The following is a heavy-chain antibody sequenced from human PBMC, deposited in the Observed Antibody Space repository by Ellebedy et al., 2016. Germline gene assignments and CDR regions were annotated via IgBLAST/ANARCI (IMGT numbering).Heavy chain of an antibody. CDR2: VTPNSGQT. J-gene: IGHJ6*02. CDR3: ARRGLRFVSYFAMDV. V-gene: IGHV1-8*01. Sequence: ASVKVSXXASGYTFTDHDINWVRQATGQGLEWMGWVTPNSGQTGYAQKFQGRVTMTSDTSITTVYMELRSLRSEDTAVYYCARRGLRFVSYFAMDVWGQGTTVTVSS. CDR1: GYTFTDHD. D-gene: IGHD2-21*02.